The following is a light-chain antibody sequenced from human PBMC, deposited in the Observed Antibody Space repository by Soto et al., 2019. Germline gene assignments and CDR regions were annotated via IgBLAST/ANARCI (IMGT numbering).Light chain of an antibody. J-gene: IGKJ5*01. CDR2: SAS. V-gene: IGKV3-20*01. CDR3: QHCRGSIT. Sequence: EMVLTQSPGTLSLSPGERATLSCRASQSVNSLYLAWYQQKPGQAPRLLIYSASSRATGIPDRFSGSGSGTDFPLTISSLGTDDFAVYLCQHCRGSITFGQGTRLEIK. CDR1: QSVNSLY.